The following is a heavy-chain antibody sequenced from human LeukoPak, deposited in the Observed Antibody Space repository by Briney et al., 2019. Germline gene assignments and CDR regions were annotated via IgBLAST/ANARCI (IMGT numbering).Heavy chain of an antibody. D-gene: IGHD3-3*01. V-gene: IGHV3-21*01. CDR1: GFTFSSYS. Sequence: GGSLRLSCAASGFTFSSYSMNWVRQAPGKGLEWVSSISSSSSYIYYADSVKGRFTISRDNAKNSLYLQMNSLRAEDTAVYYCAREYYDFWSGYYNYYYYCMDVWGQGTTVTVSS. CDR3: AREYYDFWSGYYNYYYYCMDV. J-gene: IGHJ6*02. CDR2: ISSSSSYI.